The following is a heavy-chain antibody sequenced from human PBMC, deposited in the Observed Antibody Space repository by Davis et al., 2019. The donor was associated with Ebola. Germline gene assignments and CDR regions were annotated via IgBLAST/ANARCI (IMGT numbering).Heavy chain of an antibody. CDR2: ISYDGSNK. Sequence: PGGSLRLSCAASGFTFSSYGMHWVRQAPGKGLEWVAVISYDGSNKYYADSVKGRFTISRDNSKNTLYLQMNSLRAEDTAVYYCARDKGGGVGAFDIWGQGTMVTVSS. J-gene: IGHJ3*02. D-gene: IGHD3-16*01. CDR1: GFTFSSYG. CDR3: ARDKGGGVGAFDI. V-gene: IGHV3-30*03.